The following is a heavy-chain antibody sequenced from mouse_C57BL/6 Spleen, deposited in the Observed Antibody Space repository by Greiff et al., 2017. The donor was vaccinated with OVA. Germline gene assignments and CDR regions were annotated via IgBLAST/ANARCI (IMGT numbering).Heavy chain of an antibody. CDR3: VRRRYGTDYAMDY. Sequence: EVKLVESGGGLVQPKGSLKLSCAASGFSFNTYAMNWVRQAPGKGLEWVARIRSKSNNYATYYADSVKDRFTISRDDSESMLYLQMNNLKTEDTAMYYCVRRRYGTDYAMDYWGQGTSVTVSS. CDR1: GFSFNTYA. J-gene: IGHJ4*01. CDR2: IRSKSNNYAT. D-gene: IGHD1-1*01. V-gene: IGHV10-1*01.